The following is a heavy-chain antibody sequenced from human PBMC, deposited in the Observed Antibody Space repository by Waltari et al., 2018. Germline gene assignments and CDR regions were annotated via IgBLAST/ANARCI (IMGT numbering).Heavy chain of an antibody. J-gene: IGHJ4*02. Sequence: QVQLVQSGAEVKKPGASVKVSCKASGYTFTSYAMHWVRQAPGQRLEWMGWINAGNGNTKYSQKFQGRVTITRDTSASTAYMELSSLRSEDTAVYYCARGDSSGYYAMGITDFDYWGQGTLVTVSS. CDR1: GYTFTSYA. V-gene: IGHV1-3*01. CDR2: INAGNGNT. D-gene: IGHD3-22*01. CDR3: ARGDSSGYYAMGITDFDY.